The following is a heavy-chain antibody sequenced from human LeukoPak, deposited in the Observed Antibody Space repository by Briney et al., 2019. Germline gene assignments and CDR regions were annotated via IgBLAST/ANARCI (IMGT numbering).Heavy chain of an antibody. CDR1: GFTFSDHF. CDR3: VRVGSVAGSDYLDY. J-gene: IGHJ4*02. V-gene: IGHV3-72*01. CDR2: SRNKAKSYTT. Sequence: GGSLSLSCVVFGFTFSDHFFGGGRQAPGEGVEWVCRSRNKAKSYTTEYAASVKGRFTISRDDSKNSLYLQMNSLKTEDTAVYYCVRVGSVAGSDYLDYWGQGTLVTVSS. D-gene: IGHD6-19*01.